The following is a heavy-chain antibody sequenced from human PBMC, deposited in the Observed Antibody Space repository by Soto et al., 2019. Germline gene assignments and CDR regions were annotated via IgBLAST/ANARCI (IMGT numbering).Heavy chain of an antibody. CDR2: ISSSSSYI. V-gene: IGHV3-21*01. CDR3: ARDVCSSTSCYAFDY. D-gene: IGHD2-2*01. Sequence: GGSLRLSCAASGFTFSSYSMNWVRQAPGKGLEWVSSISSSSSYIYYADSVKGRFTISRDNAKNSLYLQMNSLRAEDTAVYYCARDVCSSTSCYAFDYWGQGTLVTVSS. J-gene: IGHJ4*02. CDR1: GFTFSSYS.